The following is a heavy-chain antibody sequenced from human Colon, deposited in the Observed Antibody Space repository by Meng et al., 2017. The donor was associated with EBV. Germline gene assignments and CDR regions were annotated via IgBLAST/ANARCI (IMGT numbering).Heavy chain of an antibody. CDR1: GDSVSSNTAA. CDR3: ARETTGGYYFDY. J-gene: IGHJ4*02. CDR2: TYYRSKWYD. V-gene: IGHV6-1*01. D-gene: IGHD1-1*01. Sequence: LQQSLPGLVRPSQTLSLTCAISGDSVSSNTAAWNWIRQSPSRGLEWLGRTYYRSKWYDDYALSVKSRLTINPDTSKNQFSLQLNSVTPEDTAVYFCARETTGGYYFDYWGQGTLVTVSS.